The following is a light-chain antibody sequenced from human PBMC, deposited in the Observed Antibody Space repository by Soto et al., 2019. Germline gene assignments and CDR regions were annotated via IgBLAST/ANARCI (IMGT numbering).Light chain of an antibody. V-gene: IGKV3-15*01. CDR3: QQYNNWVT. CDR2: DAS. J-gene: IGKJ4*01. CDR1: QSISSN. Sequence: EIVMTQSPATLSVSPGERATLSCRASQSISSNLAWYQQKPGQAPRLLIYDASTRVTGIPARFSGSGSGIEFTLTISSLQSEDFAIYYCQQYNNWVTFGGGTKVEIK.